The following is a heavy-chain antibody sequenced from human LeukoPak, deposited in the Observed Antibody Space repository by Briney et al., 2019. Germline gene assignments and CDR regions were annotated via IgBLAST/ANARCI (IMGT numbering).Heavy chain of an antibody. J-gene: IGHJ5*02. CDR1: GYTFTGYY. Sequence: ASVKVSCKASGYTFTGYYIHGERQAPGQGLEWMGWINPNSGGTNYAQKFQGRVTMTRDTSINTAYMELSRLRSDDTAVYYCARDGLSYCTNGVCPGSNWFDPWGQGTLVTVSS. CDR2: INPNSGGT. CDR3: ARDGLSYCTNGVCPGSNWFDP. V-gene: IGHV1-2*02. D-gene: IGHD2-8*01.